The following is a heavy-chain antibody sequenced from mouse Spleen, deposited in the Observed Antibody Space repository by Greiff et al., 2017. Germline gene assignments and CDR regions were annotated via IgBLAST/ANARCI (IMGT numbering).Heavy chain of an antibody. D-gene: IGHD4-1*01. CDR1: GFTFSSYT. CDR2: ISSGGGNT. V-gene: IGHV5-9*04. CDR3: ARLNWYFDY. J-gene: IGHJ2*01. Sequence: EVQLVESGGGLVKPGGSLKLSCAASGFTFSSYTMSWVRQTPAKRLEWVATISSGGGNTYYPDSVKGRFTISRDNARNTLYLQMSSLRSEDTAMYYCARLNWYFDYWGQGTTLTVSS.